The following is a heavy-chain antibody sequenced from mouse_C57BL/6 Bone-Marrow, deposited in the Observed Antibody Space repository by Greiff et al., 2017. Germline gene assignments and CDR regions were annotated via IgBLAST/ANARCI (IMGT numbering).Heavy chain of an antibody. D-gene: IGHD1-1*01. CDR1: GYTFTDYY. J-gene: IGHJ1*03. V-gene: IGHV1-76*01. CDR3: ARGDTTVVATGYFDV. CDR2: IYPGSGNT. Sequence: QVQLQQSGAELVRPGASVKLSCKASGYTFTDYYINWVKQRPGQGLEWIARIYPGSGNTYYNEKFKGKATLTAEKSSSTAYMQLSSLTSEDSAVYFCARGDTTVVATGYFDVWGTGTTVTVSS.